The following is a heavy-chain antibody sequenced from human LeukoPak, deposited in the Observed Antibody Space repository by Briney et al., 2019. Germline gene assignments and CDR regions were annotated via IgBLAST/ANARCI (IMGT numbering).Heavy chain of an antibody. Sequence: PGGSLRLSCAASGFTFSNYAMNWVRQAPGKGLEWVSTISGGGDSAYYADSVKGRFTISRDNSRNTLYLQMNGLRAEDTAVYYCAKDLSSGWYVSDYWGQGTLVTVSS. V-gene: IGHV3-23*01. J-gene: IGHJ4*02. CDR3: AKDLSSGWYVSDY. D-gene: IGHD6-19*01. CDR1: GFTFSNYA. CDR2: ISGGGDSA.